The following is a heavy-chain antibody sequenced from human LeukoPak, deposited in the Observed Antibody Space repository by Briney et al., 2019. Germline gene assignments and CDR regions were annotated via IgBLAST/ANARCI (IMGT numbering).Heavy chain of an antibody. CDR2: INHSGST. V-gene: IGHV4-34*01. D-gene: IGHD6-13*01. Sequence: SETLSLTCTVSGGSISGYYWSWIRQPPGKGLEWIGEINHSGSTNYNPSLKSRVTISVDTSKNQFSLKLSSVTAADTAVYYCARGRFTKVAAADNRGDFDYWGQGTLVTVSS. CDR1: GGSISGYY. CDR3: ARGRFTKVAAADNRGDFDY. J-gene: IGHJ4*02.